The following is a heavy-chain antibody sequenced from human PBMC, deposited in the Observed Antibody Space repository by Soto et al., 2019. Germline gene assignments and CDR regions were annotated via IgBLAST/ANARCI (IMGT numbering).Heavy chain of an antibody. Sequence: HPGGSLRLSCAASGFTFDDYTMHWVRQAPGKGLEWVSLISWDGGSTYYADSVKGRFTISRDNSKNSLYLQMNSLRTEDTALYYCAKDIGGSAYYYYGMDVWGQGTTVTVSS. V-gene: IGHV3-43*01. CDR1: GFTFDDYT. CDR3: AKDIGGSAYYYYGMDV. J-gene: IGHJ6*02. CDR2: ISWDGGST. D-gene: IGHD3-16*01.